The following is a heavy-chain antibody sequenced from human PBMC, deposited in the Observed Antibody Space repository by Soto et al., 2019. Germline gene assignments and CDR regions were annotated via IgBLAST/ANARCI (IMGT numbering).Heavy chain of an antibody. V-gene: IGHV3-7*03. CDR1: GFSFSSYW. CDR2: IKQDGREK. D-gene: IGHD3-16*01. J-gene: IGHJ5*02. Sequence: DVQLVESGGDLVQPGGSLRLSCAASGFSFSSYWMTWVRQAPGKGLEWVANIKQDGREKYYVASVKGRFTISRDNGKNVLLLQMDSLTPDDTAVYYCAGDGVRNGAYNGWLDPWGQGTLVTVSS. CDR3: AGDGVRNGAYNGWLDP.